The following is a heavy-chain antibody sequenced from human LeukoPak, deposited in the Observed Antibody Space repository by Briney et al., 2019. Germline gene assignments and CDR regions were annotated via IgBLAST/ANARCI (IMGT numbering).Heavy chain of an antibody. J-gene: IGHJ6*02. CDR3: ARGGCSSTSCYYYGMDV. D-gene: IGHD2-2*01. Sequence: SVKVSCKASGGTFSSYAISWVRQAPGQGLEWMGRIIPSLGIANYAQKFQGRVTITADKSTSTAYMELSSLRSEDTAVYYCARGGCSSTSCYYYGMDVWGQGTTVTVSS. CDR1: GGTFSSYA. CDR2: IIPSLGIA. V-gene: IGHV1-69*04.